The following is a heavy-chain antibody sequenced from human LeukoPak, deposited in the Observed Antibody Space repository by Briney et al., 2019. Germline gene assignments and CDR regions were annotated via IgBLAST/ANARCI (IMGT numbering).Heavy chain of an antibody. D-gene: IGHD6-13*01. Sequence: SETLSLTCSVSGGSIGTNYWSWIRQVPGKGLEWIGYSSYSGSSNYNPSLKSRVTISVDTSKTQFSLYLNSVTAADTAVYYCATSDTHPRHSSSWHFDYWGQGTLVTVSS. V-gene: IGHV4-59*01. CDR1: GGSIGTNY. J-gene: IGHJ4*02. CDR3: ATSDTHPRHSSSWHFDY. CDR2: SSYSGSS.